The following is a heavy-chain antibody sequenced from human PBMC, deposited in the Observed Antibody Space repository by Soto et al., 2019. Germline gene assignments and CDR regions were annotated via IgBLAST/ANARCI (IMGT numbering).Heavy chain of an antibody. J-gene: IGHJ5*02. CDR3: ARGPQWLRSDNWFDP. V-gene: IGHV4-59*01. Sequence: QVQLQESGPGSVKPSETLSLTCTVSGGSISSYYWSWLRQPPGKGLQWIWNIHNTGTSTYNPSLKSRVAISLDTSNNQFSLRLTSMTTADTAVYYCARGPQWLRSDNWFDPWGQGTLVTVAS. CDR2: IHNTGTS. D-gene: IGHD5-12*01. CDR1: GGSISSYY.